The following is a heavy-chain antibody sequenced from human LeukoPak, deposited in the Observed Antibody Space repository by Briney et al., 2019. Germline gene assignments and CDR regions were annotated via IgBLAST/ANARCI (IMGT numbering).Heavy chain of an antibody. V-gene: IGHV4-39*07. J-gene: IGHJ3*02. CDR2: AHSSGST. D-gene: IGHD6-19*01. CDR3: ARGPYSSGWYFAFDI. Sequence: SETLSLTCTVSRGSISTSNHYWGWIRQPPGKGLEWIGSAHSSGSTFYNPSLKSRVTISVDTSKNQFSLKLSSVTAADTAVYYCARGPYSSGWYFAFDIWGQGTMVTVSS. CDR1: RGSISTSNHY.